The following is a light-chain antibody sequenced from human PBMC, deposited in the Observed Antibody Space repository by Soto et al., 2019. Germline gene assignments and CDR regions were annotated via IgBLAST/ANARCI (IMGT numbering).Light chain of an antibody. CDR3: QQSYTPPWT. V-gene: IGKV1-39*01. J-gene: IGKJ1*01. CDR2: ALF. CDR1: QTISSW. Sequence: IHLTHSPSSLPASVGDRVTVTSRASQTISSWLACYQQNPGKAPKLLTYALFNFHSAVQSRFRGSGSGTDFILTISILHPEDFATYYCQQSYTPPWTFGQGTTVDIK.